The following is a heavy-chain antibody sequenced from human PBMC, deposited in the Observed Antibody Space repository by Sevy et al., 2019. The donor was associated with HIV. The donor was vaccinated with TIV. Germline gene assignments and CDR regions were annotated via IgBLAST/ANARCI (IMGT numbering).Heavy chain of an antibody. CDR3: ARVPLYYDFWSGYSEQYYYYGMDV. V-gene: IGHV1-3*01. D-gene: IGHD3-3*01. CDR2: INAGNGNT. J-gene: IGHJ6*02. CDR1: GYTFTSYA. Sequence: ASVKVSCKASGYTFTSYAMHWVRQAPGQRLEWMGWINAGNGNTKYPQKFQGRVTITRDTSASTAYMELSSLRSEDTAVYYCARVPLYYDFWSGYSEQYYYYGMDVWGQGTTVTVSS.